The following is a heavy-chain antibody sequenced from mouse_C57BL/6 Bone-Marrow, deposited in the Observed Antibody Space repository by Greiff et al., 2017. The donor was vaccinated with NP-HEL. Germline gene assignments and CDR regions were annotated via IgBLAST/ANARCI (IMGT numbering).Heavy chain of an antibody. CDR2: IYPRSGNT. J-gene: IGHJ3*01. CDR1: GYTFTSYG. CDR3: ATDYGSSYRAWFAY. V-gene: IGHV1-81*01. D-gene: IGHD1-1*01. Sequence: LVESGAELARPGASVKLSCKASGYTFTSYGISWVKQRTGPGLEWIGEIYPRSGNTYYNEKVKGKATLTTNKSTSTAYMALRSLTSEDSAVYFCATDYGSSYRAWFAYWGQGTLVTVSA.